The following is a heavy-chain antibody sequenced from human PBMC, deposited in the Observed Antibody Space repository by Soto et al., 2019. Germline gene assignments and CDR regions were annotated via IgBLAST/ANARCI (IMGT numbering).Heavy chain of an antibody. CDR2: INPSGGST. D-gene: IGHD7-27*01. CDR1: GYTFTSYY. V-gene: IGHV1-46*01. CDR3: ATRSGRGNYMGV. J-gene: IGHJ6*03. Sequence: ASVKVSCKASGYTFTSYYMHWVRQAPGQGLEWMGIINPSGGSTSYAQKFQGRVTITADKSTSTAYMELSSLRSEDTAVYYCATRSGRGNYMGVWGKGTTVTVSS.